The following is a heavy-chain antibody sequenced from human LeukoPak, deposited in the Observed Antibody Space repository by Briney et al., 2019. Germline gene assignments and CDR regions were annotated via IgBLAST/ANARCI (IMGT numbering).Heavy chain of an antibody. D-gene: IGHD2-8*02. CDR3: AKLWSSGDS. CDR1: GFTFAIFG. Sequence: PGGSLRLSCAASGFTFAIFGMHWVRQAPGKGLDWVALISSDGNNKYYSDSVKGRFTISRDNSENTLYLQMSFLRPEDTAVYYCAKLWSSGDSWGQGTLVTVSS. CDR2: ISSDGNNK. J-gene: IGHJ4*02. V-gene: IGHV3-30*18.